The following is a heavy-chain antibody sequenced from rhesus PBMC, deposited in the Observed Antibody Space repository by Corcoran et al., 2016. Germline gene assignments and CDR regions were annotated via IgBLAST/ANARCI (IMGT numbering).Heavy chain of an antibody. CDR2: INPYNGNT. J-gene: IGHJ2*01. Sequence: QVQLVQSGAEVKKPGSSVKVSCKASGYTFTDYYMHWVRQAPRHGLEWMGWINPYNGNTKYAQKFQGRVTMTRDTSTSTAYMELSSLRAEDTAVYYCASGSSYVHDWYFDLWGPGTPITISS. CDR1: GYTFTDYY. V-gene: IGHV1S2*01. CDR3: ASGSSYVHDWYFDL. D-gene: IGHD4-29*01.